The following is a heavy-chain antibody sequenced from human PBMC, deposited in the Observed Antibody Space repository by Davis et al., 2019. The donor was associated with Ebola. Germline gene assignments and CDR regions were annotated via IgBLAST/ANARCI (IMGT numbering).Heavy chain of an antibody. Sequence: SETLSLTCTVSGDSISGYYWSWIRQPPGKGLEWIGYIYYSGRTSYNPSLESRVTISVDTSKNQFSLKLSSMTAADTAVYYCARGGSLWSGYEYYYYMDVWGKGTTVTVSS. CDR2: IYYSGRT. D-gene: IGHD3-3*01. V-gene: IGHV4-59*01. CDR3: ARGGSLWSGYEYYYYMDV. CDR1: GDSISGYY. J-gene: IGHJ6*03.